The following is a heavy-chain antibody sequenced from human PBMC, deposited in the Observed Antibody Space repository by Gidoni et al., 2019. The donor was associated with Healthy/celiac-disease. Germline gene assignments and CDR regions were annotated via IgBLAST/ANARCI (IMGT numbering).Heavy chain of an antibody. CDR1: GFTFSSYS. CDR3: ARDRSFGTGDY. J-gene: IGHJ4*02. Sequence: EVQLVESGGGLVKPGGSLRLSCAASGFTFSSYSMTWVRQAPGKGLEWVSSISSSSSYIYYADSVKGRFTISRDNAKNSLYLQMNSLRAEDTAVYYCARDRSFGTGDYWGQGTLVTVSS. V-gene: IGHV3-21*06. CDR2: ISSSSSYI. D-gene: IGHD3-10*01.